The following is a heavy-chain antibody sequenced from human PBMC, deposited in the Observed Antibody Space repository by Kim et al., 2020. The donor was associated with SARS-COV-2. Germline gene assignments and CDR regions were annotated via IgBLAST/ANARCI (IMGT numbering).Heavy chain of an antibody. D-gene: IGHD2-2*01. Sequence: GGSLRLSCAASGFTFSSYGLHWVRQAPGKGLEWVAVIWYDGSKKYYADSVKGRFTISRDSSKNTLYLQMNSLRVEDTAVYYCARDVVPAAILYYYGVDVWGQGTTVTVSS. CDR2: IWYDGSKK. CDR3: ARDVVPAAILYYYGVDV. V-gene: IGHV3-33*01. CDR1: GFTFSSYG. J-gene: IGHJ6*02.